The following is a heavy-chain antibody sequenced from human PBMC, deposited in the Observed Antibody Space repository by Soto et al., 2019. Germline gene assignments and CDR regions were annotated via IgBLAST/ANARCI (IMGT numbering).Heavy chain of an antibody. CDR3: ASFGLAAWNSLWSYYFDY. CDR2: IWYDGSNK. J-gene: IGHJ4*02. D-gene: IGHD1-7*01. V-gene: IGHV3-33*01. Sequence: PGGSLRLSCAASGLTFSSYGMHWVRQAPGKGLEWVAVIWYDGSNKYYADSVKGRFTISRDNSKTALYLQMNSLRAEDTAVYYCASFGLAAWNSLWSYYFDYWGQGTLVTVSS. CDR1: GLTFSSYG.